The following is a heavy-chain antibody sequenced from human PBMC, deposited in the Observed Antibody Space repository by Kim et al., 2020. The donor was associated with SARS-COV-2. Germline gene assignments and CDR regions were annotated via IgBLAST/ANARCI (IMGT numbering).Heavy chain of an antibody. CDR1: GFTFSSYA. CDR2: ISGSGGST. D-gene: IGHD3-10*01. Sequence: GGSLRLSCAASGFTFSSYAMSWVRQAPGKGLEWVSAISGSGGSTYYADSVKGRFTISRDNSKNTLYLQMNSLRAEDTAVYYCANLRNFMVRGQFDYWGQGTLVTVSS. V-gene: IGHV3-23*01. J-gene: IGHJ4*02. CDR3: ANLRNFMVRGQFDY.